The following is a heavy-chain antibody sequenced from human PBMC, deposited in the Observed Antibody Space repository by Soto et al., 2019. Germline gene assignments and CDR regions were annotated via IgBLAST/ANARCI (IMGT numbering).Heavy chain of an antibody. CDR3: AREESSSFDY. V-gene: IGHV4-59*01. CDR1: GGSISSYY. Sequence: SETLSLTCTVSGGSISSYYWSWIRQPPGKGLEWIGYIYYSGSTNYNPSLKSRVTISVDTSKNQFSLKLSSVTAADTPVYYCAREESSSFDYWGQGTLVTVSS. D-gene: IGHD6-6*01. J-gene: IGHJ4*02. CDR2: IYYSGST.